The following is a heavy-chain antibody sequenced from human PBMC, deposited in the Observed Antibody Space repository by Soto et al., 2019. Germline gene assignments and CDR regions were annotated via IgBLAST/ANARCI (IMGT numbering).Heavy chain of an antibody. CDR3: ARVLCSSTPCYFPGWFDP. CDR1: GGSISSGANY. J-gene: IGHJ5*01. V-gene: IGHV4-31*03. Sequence: QVQLQESGPGLVKPSQTLSLTCTVSGGSISSGANYWSWVRQGPGKGLEWIGNIYYSGRAYYNPSPKSRLTMSADTSKNSFSLKLTSVTAADTAVYYCARVLCSSTPCYFPGWFDPRRQGTLLTLSS. CDR2: IYYSGRA. D-gene: IGHD2-2*01.